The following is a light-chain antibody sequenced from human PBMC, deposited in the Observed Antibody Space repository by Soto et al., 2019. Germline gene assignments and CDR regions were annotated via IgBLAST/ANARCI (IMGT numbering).Light chain of an antibody. CDR2: DAS. V-gene: IGKV1-5*01. CDR3: QQYKSYAPT. J-gene: IGKJ5*01. Sequence: DIQMTQSPSTLSASVGDRVTITCRASRSVSTSLAWYQKKPGKAPKLLIFDASSLEGGVPSRFSGSGSGTELTLTISGLQPDDFATYFCQQYKSYAPTFGQGTRLEIK. CDR1: RSVSTS.